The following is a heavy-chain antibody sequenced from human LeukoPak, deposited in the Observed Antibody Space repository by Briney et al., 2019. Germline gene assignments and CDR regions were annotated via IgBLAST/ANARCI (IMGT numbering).Heavy chain of an antibody. J-gene: IGHJ4*02. CDR1: GGSISGYF. D-gene: IGHD1-26*01. CDR3: ARDGNVERPYDS. V-gene: IGHV4-4*07. Sequence: SETLSLTCTVSGGSISGYFWSWIRQPAGKGLEWIGRIHPSGSSNYNPSLKSRLTMSVDTSKNQFSLKLSPVTAADTAVYFCARDGNVERPYDSWGQGTLVTVSP. CDR2: IHPSGSS.